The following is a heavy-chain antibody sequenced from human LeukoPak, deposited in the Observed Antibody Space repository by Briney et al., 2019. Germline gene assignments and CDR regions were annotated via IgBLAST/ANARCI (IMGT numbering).Heavy chain of an antibody. V-gene: IGHV1-69*04. CDR3: ARSGDSGSYSFQR. Sequence: SVKVSCKASGGTFSSYAISWVRQAPGQGLEWMGRIIPILGIANYAQKFQGRVTITADKSTSTVYMELSSLRSEDTAVYYCARSGDSGSYSFQRWGQGTLVTVSS. CDR1: GGTFSSYA. CDR2: IIPILGIA. J-gene: IGHJ1*01. D-gene: IGHD1-26*01.